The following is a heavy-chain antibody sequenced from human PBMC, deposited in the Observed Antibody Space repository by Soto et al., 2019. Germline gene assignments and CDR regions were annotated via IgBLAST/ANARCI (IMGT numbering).Heavy chain of an antibody. D-gene: IGHD3-16*01. CDR1: GFSLSTSGVG. CDR2: IYWDDDK. CDR3: IRGGAYVAFDY. Sequence: SGPTLVNPTQTLTLTCTPSGFSLSTSGVGVGWIRQPPGKALEWLALIYWDDDKRYSPSLKSRLTITKDTSKNQVVLTMTNMDPVDTAVYYCIRGGAYVAFDYWGQGILVTVSS. J-gene: IGHJ4*02. V-gene: IGHV2-5*02.